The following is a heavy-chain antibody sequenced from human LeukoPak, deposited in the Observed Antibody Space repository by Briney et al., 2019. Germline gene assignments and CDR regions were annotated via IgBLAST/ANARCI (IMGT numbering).Heavy chain of an antibody. D-gene: IGHD3-22*01. CDR2: ISYDRSNK. V-gene: IGHV3-30*18. CDR1: GFTFSSYS. J-gene: IGHJ4*02. CDR3: AKDKVAYYYDSSGYADY. Sequence: GGSLRLSCAASGFTFSSYSMNWVRQAPGKGLEWVAVISYDRSNKYYADSVKGRFTISRDNSKNTLYLQMNSLRAEDTAVYYCAKDKVAYYYDSSGYADYWGQGTLVTVSS.